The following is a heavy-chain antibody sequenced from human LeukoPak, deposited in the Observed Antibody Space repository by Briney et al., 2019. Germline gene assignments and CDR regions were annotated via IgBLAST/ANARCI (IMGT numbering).Heavy chain of an antibody. D-gene: IGHD3-22*01. CDR1: GYTFTGYY. CDR2: INPNSGGT. J-gene: IGHJ4*02. V-gene: IGHV1-2*06. CDR3: ARAADSGSTYYFDY. Sequence: ASVKVSCKASGYTFTGYYMHWVRQAPGQGLEWMGRINPNSGGTNYAQKFQGRVTMTRDTSISTAYMELSRLRSDDTAVYYRARAADSGSTYYFDYWGQGTLVTVSS.